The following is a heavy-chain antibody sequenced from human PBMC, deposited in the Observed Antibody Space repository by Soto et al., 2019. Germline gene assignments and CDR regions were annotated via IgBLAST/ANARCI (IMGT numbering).Heavy chain of an antibody. Sequence: QVQLVESGGGLVKPGGSLRLSCAASGFTFSDYYMSWIRQAPGKGLEWVSYISSSSSYTNYADSVRGRFTISRDNAKNSLYLQMNSLRAEDTAVYYCAREAVAGRGVTNWFDPWGQGTLVTVSS. D-gene: IGHD6-19*01. CDR2: ISSSSSYT. J-gene: IGHJ5*02. CDR3: AREAVAGRGVTNWFDP. V-gene: IGHV3-11*05. CDR1: GFTFSDYY.